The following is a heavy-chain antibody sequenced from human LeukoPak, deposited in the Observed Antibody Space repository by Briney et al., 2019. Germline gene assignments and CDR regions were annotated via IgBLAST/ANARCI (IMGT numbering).Heavy chain of an antibody. D-gene: IGHD2-15*01. CDR2: IISSSTYI. V-gene: IGHV3-21*01. Sequence: GGSLRLSCAASGFTFSSYSMNWVRQAPGKGLEWVSSIISSSTYIYYADSVKGRFTISRDNTKNSLYLQMNSLRAEDTAVYYCARDPQYCSGGSCYSFDYWGQGTLVTVSS. CDR1: GFTFSSYS. CDR3: ARDPQYCSGGSCYSFDY. J-gene: IGHJ4*02.